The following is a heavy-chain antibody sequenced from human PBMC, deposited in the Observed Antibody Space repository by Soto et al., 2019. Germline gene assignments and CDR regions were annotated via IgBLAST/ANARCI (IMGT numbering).Heavy chain of an antibody. D-gene: IGHD3-10*01. CDR1: GGSISSGDYY. J-gene: IGHJ6*02. CDR3: ASQPYTYYYGPYYYGMDV. V-gene: IGHV4-30-4*01. CDR2: IYYSGST. Sequence: SETLSLTCTVSGGSISSGDYYWSWIRQPPGKGLEWIGYIYYSGSTYYNPSLKSRVTISVDTSKNQFSLKLSSVTAADTAVYYCASQPYTYYYGPYYYGMDVWGQGTTVTVSS.